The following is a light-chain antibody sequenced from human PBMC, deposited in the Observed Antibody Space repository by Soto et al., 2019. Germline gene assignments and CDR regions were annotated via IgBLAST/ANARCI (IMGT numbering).Light chain of an antibody. V-gene: IGKV3-15*01. CDR1: QSVSDN. CDR2: SAS. Sequence: EIIMTQSPATLSVSPGERFTRSGMASQSVSDNVAWDQQRPGQSPRLLMHSASARAAGLPARFSGSGSGTEFSLSIHSLQSEDFAVYYCQQYNEWPPFTVGQGTRLEIK. CDR3: QQYNEWPPFT. J-gene: IGKJ5*01.